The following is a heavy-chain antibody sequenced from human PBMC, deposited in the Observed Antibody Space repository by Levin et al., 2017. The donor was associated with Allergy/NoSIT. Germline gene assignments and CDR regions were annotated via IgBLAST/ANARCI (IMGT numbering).Heavy chain of an antibody. V-gene: IGHV3-7*04. D-gene: IGHD6-13*01. CDR1: GFTFSNYY. J-gene: IGHJ3*02. Sequence: GESLKISCAASGFTFSNYYMSWVRQAPGKGLEWVANIKPDGSEKYYVDSVKGRFTFSRDNAKNSLYLQMNSLRVEDTALYYCARSTIAATVPDAFDIWGQGTMVTVSS. CDR2: IKPDGSEK. CDR3: ARSTIAATVPDAFDI.